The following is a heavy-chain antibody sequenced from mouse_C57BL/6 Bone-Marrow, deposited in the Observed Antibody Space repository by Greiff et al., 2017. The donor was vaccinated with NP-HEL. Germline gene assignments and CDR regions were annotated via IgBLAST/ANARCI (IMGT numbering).Heavy chain of an antibody. CDR2: IDPSDSYT. J-gene: IGHJ2*01. CDR3: AREDFDNSYYFDY. D-gene: IGHD2-1*01. CDR1: GYTFTSYW. Sequence: QVHVKQPGAELVMPGASVKLSCKASGYTFTSYWMHWVKQRPGQGLEWIGEIDPSDSYTNYNQKFKGKSTLTVDKSSSTAYMQLSSLTSEDSAVYYCAREDFDNSYYFDYWGQGTTLTVSS. V-gene: IGHV1-69*01.